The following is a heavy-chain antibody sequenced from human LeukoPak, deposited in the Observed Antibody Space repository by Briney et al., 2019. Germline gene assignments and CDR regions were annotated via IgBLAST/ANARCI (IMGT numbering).Heavy chain of an antibody. CDR2: IASDGSST. D-gene: IGHD4-23*01. CDR1: GFTFSSYW. CDR3: ARGRPHGNDY. Sequence: GGSLRLSCAASGFTFSSYWMNWVRQAPGKGLVWVSRIASDGSSTTYAGSVKGRFSISRGNAKNTLYLQMNSLRVEDTAVYYCARGRPHGNDYWGQGTLVTVSS. J-gene: IGHJ4*02. V-gene: IGHV3-74*01.